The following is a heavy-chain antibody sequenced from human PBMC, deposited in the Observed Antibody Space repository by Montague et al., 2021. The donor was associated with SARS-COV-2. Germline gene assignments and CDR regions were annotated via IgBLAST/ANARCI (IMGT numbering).Heavy chain of an antibody. CDR3: ARLYDSCSCYYGMDV. CDR2: IYYSGST. D-gene: IGHD5/OR15-5a*01. V-gene: IGHV4-39*01. CDR1: GGSISSSSYY. Sequence: SETLSLTCTVSGGSISSSSYYWGWIRQPPGKGLEWIGCIYYSGSTYYNPSLKSRVTISVDTSKDQFSLKLSSVTAADTAVYYCARLYDSCSCYYGMDVWGQGTTVTVSS. J-gene: IGHJ6*02.